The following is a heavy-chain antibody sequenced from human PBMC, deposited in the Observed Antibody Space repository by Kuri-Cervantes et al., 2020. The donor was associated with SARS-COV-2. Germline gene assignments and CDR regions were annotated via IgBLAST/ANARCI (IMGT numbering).Heavy chain of an antibody. Sequence: SETLSLTCTVSGGSISSSSYYWGWIRQPPGKGLEWIGSIYYSGSTYYNPSLKSRVTISVDTSKSQFSLKLSSVTAADTAVYYCARLRQQSVAFDIWAQGTMVTVSS. D-gene: IGHD1/OR15-1a*01. V-gene: IGHV4-39*01. CDR2: IYYSGST. CDR1: GGSISSSSYY. J-gene: IGHJ3*02. CDR3: ARLRQQSVAFDI.